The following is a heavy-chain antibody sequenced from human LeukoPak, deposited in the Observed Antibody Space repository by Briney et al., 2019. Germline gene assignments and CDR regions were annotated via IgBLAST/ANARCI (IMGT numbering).Heavy chain of an antibody. Sequence: GESLKISCKGSGYTFASYWIGWVRQMPGKGLEWMGIIYPGDSDTRYSPSFQGQVTISADKSISTAYLQWNSLKASDTAMYYCARQALHDKDYWGQGTLVTVSS. CDR2: IYPGDSDT. CDR1: GYTFASYW. J-gene: IGHJ4*02. D-gene: IGHD3-9*01. CDR3: ARQALHDKDY. V-gene: IGHV5-51*01.